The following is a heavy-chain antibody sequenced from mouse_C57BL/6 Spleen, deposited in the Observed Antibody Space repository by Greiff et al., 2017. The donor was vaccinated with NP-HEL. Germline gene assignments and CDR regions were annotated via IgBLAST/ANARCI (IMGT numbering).Heavy chain of an antibody. CDR3: ARDALRHYFDY. CDR2: ISDGGSYT. Sequence: EVQVVESGGGLVKPGGSLKLSCAASGFTFSSYAMSWVRQTPEKRLEWVATISDGGSYTYYPDNVKGRFTISRDNAKNNLYLQMSHLKSEDTAMYYCARDALRHYFDYWGQGTTLTVSS. V-gene: IGHV5-4*01. J-gene: IGHJ2*01. CDR1: GFTFSSYA. D-gene: IGHD1-2*01.